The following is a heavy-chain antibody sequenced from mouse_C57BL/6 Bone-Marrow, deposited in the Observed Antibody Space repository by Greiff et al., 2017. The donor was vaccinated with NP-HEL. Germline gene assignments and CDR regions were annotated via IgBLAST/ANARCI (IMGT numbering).Heavy chain of an antibody. V-gene: IGHV1-82*01. CDR2: IYPGDGDT. Sequence: QVQLQQSGPELVKPGASVKISCKASGYAFSSSWMNWVKQRPGKGLEWIGRIYPGDGDTNYNRKFKGKATLTADKSSSTAYMQLSSLTSEDSAVYVCATEDYPAWFAYWGQGTLVTVSA. D-gene: IGHD2-4*01. J-gene: IGHJ3*01. CDR1: GYAFSSSW. CDR3: ATEDYPAWFAY.